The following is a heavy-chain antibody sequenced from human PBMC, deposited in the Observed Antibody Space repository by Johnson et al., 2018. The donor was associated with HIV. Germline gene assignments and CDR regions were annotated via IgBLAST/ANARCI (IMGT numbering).Heavy chain of an antibody. CDR2: ICGSSGCST. CDR1: GFTFSRYG. J-gene: IGHJ3*01. CDR3: ARAKKYYESSGYLTRPRAFDV. D-gene: IGHD3-22*01. V-gene: IGHV3-23*04. Sequence: VQLVESGGGLVQPGGSLRLSCAASGFTFSRYGMSWVRQAPGKGLEWVSTICGSSGCSTYYADSVKGRFTISIDNSKNTLYLQMNSLRAEEPAEYYCARAKKYYESSGYLTRPRAFDVWGQGTTVTVSS.